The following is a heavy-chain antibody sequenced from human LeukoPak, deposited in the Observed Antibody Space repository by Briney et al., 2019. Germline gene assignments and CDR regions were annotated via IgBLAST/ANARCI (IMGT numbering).Heavy chain of an antibody. CDR3: ARGRSNYYDSSGSDY. Sequence: ASVKVSCKASGYTFTSYDINWVRQATGQGLEWMGWMNPNSGNTGYAQQFQGRVTITRNTSISTAYMELSSLRSEDTAVYYCARGRSNYYDSSGSDYWGQGTLVTVSS. CDR1: GYTFTSYD. V-gene: IGHV1-8*03. J-gene: IGHJ4*02. D-gene: IGHD3-22*01. CDR2: MNPNSGNT.